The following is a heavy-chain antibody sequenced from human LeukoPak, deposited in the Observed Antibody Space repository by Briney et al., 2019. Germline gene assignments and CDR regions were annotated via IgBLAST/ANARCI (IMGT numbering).Heavy chain of an antibody. J-gene: IGHJ4*02. CDR2: INPNSGGT. Sequence: ASVKVSCKASGYTFTGYYMHWVRQAPGQGLEWMGWINPNSGGTNYAQKFQGRVTMTRDTSISTAYMELSRLRSDDTAVYYCARGDDSSGYYYGEGFDYWGQGTLVTVSS. D-gene: IGHD3-22*01. CDR3: ARGDDSSGYYYGEGFDY. CDR1: GYTFTGYY. V-gene: IGHV1-2*02.